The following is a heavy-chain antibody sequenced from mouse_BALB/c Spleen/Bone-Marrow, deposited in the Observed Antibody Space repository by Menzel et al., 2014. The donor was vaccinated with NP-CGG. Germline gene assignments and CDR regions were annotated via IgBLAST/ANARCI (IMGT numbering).Heavy chain of an antibody. CDR2: INPSSGYT. J-gene: IGHJ3*01. CDR1: GYTFTSYT. V-gene: IGHV1-4*02. Sequence: VKLMESGAELARPGASVKMSCKASGYTFTSYTIQWVKQRPGQGLVRIGYINPSSGYTDYNQKFKDKTTLTADKSSNTAYMQLTSLTSEDSAVYSCAREARTGAWFTYWGQGTLVTVSA. D-gene: IGHD4-1*01. CDR3: AREARTGAWFTY.